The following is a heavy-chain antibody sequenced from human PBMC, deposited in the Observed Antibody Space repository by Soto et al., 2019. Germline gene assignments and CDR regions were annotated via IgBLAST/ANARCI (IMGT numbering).Heavy chain of an antibody. V-gene: IGHV4-34*01. CDR3: ARGAYDILTGPARYWFDP. CDR1: GGSFSGYY. D-gene: IGHD3-9*01. Sequence: SETLSLTCAVYGGSFSGYYWSWIRQPPGKGLEWIGEIYHSGSTNYNPSLKSRVTISVDTSKNQFSLKLSSVTAADTAVYYCARGAYDILTGPARYWFDPWGQGTQVTVSS. J-gene: IGHJ5*02. CDR2: IYHSGST.